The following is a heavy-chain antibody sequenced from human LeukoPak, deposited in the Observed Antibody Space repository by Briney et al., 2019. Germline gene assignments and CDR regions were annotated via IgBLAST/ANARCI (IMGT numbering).Heavy chain of an antibody. V-gene: IGHV3-30-3*01. CDR1: GFTFSSYA. D-gene: IGHD7-27*01. CDR2: ISYDGSSK. J-gene: IGHJ4*02. CDR3: AKAHLPRHEPGNFYFDY. Sequence: PGGSLRLSCAASGFTFSSYAMHWVRQAPGKGLEWVAVISYDGSSKYYADSVKGRFTISRDNSKNTLYLQMNSLRGEDTAVYYCAKAHLPRHEPGNFYFDYWGQGTLVTVSS.